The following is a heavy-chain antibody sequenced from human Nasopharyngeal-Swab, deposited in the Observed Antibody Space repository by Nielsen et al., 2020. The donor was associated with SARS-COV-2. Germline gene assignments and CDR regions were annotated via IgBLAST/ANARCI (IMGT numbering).Heavy chain of an antibody. J-gene: IGHJ4*02. D-gene: IGHD3-3*01. Sequence: SETLSLTCTVSGGSISSSSYYWGWIRQPPGKGLEWIGSIYYSGSTYYNPSLKSRVTISVDTSKNQFSLKLSSVTAADTAVYYCARHQGVTYYDFWSGYYPGSFDYWGQGTRVTVSS. CDR3: ARHQGVTYYDFWSGYYPGSFDY. V-gene: IGHV4-39*01. CDR1: GGSISSSSYY. CDR2: IYYSGST.